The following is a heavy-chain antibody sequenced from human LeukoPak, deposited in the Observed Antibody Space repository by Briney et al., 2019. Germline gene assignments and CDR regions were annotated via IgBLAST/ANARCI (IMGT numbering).Heavy chain of an antibody. D-gene: IGHD3-22*01. CDR2: IYYSGST. CDR3: ARDFYDSSGYYAFDI. CDR1: GGSISSSSCY. J-gene: IGHJ3*02. V-gene: IGHV4-39*01. Sequence: SETLSLTCTVSGGSISSSSCYWGWIRQPPGKGLEWIGSIYYSGSTYYNPSLKSRVTISVDTSKNQFSLKLSSVTAADTAVYYCARDFYDSSGYYAFDIWGQGTMVTVSS.